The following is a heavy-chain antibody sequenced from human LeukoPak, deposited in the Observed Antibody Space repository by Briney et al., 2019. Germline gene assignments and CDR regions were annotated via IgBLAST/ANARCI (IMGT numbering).Heavy chain of an antibody. J-gene: IGHJ4*02. CDR1: GFTFSSYW. V-gene: IGHV3-7*03. Sequence: GGSLRLSCAASGFTFSSYWMSWVRQAPGKGLEWVANIKQDGSEKYYVDSVRGRFTISRDNAKNSLYLQMNSLRPEDTALYYCTKGPRYCSGGSCYLPDYWGQGTLVTVSS. CDR3: TKGPRYCSGGSCYLPDY. D-gene: IGHD2-15*01. CDR2: IKQDGSEK.